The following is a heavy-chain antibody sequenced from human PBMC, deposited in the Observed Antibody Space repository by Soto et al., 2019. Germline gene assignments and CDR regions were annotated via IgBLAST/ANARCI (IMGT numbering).Heavy chain of an antibody. Sequence: GGSLRLSCAASGFTFSSYSMNWVRQAPGKGLEWVSSISSSSSYIYYADSVKGRFTISRDNAKNSLYLQMNSLRAEDTAVYYCARDRHYYDSSGYLPLDYWGQGTLVTVSS. J-gene: IGHJ4*02. CDR3: ARDRHYYDSSGYLPLDY. V-gene: IGHV3-21*01. CDR2: ISSSSSYI. CDR1: GFTFSSYS. D-gene: IGHD3-22*01.